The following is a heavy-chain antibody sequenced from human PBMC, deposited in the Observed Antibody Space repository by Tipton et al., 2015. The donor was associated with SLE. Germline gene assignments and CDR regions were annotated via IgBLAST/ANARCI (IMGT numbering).Heavy chain of an antibody. CDR2: IYHSGRT. Sequence: TLSLTCSVSGGSISSGAYSWNWIRQPPGKGLEWIGYIYHSGRTYYNPSLKSRVTISLDESKSQFSLTLSSVTAADTAVYYCARAVAIFGGVNRGYYMDVWGKGATVTVSS. CDR1: GGSISSGAYS. CDR3: ARAVAIFGGVNRGYYMDV. D-gene: IGHD3-3*01. J-gene: IGHJ6*03. V-gene: IGHV4-30-2*01.